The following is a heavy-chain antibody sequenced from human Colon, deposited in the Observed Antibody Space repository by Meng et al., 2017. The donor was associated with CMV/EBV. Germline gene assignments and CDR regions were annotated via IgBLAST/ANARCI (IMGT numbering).Heavy chain of an antibody. CDR3: ARDGRELRMGPFDY. J-gene: IGHJ4*02. Sequence: QVHLVESGGGSVKPGGSLRLTCAASGFTFSDYYMNWIRQAPGKGLEWLSYITSSGSTIYYADSVKGRFTISRDNAKNSLYLQMNSLRVEDTAVYYCARDGRELRMGPFDYWGQGTLVTVSS. V-gene: IGHV3-11*01. CDR1: GFTFSDYY. D-gene: IGHD1-26*01. CDR2: ITSSGSTI.